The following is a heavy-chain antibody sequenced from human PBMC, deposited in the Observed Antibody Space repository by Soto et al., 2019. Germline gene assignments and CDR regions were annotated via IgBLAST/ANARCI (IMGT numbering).Heavy chain of an antibody. CDR2: IGWDDDK. V-gene: IGHV2-70*11. CDR3: ARIPYYYGSGEYLFDY. CDR1: GFSLTTRGMC. J-gene: IGHJ4*02. Sequence: SGPTLVNPTQTLTLTCTFSGFSLTTRGMCVSWIRQPPGRALEWLARIGWDDDKYYNTSLKTRLTISKDTSKNQVVLTMTNMDPVDTATYYCARIPYYYGSGEYLFDYWGQGTLVTVSS. D-gene: IGHD3-10*01.